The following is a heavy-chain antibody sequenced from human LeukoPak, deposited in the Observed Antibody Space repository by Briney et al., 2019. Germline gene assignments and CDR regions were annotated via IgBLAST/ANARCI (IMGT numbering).Heavy chain of an antibody. CDR1: GYTFTSYG. Sequence: GASVTVSCKASGYTFTSYGISWVRQAPGQGLEWMGWISAYNGNTNYAQKLQGRVTMTTDTSTSTAYMELRSLRSDDTAVYYCARDLDDSSGYYPYYFDYWGQGTLVTVSS. V-gene: IGHV1-18*01. J-gene: IGHJ4*02. CDR3: ARDLDDSSGYYPYYFDY. CDR2: ISAYNGNT. D-gene: IGHD3-22*01.